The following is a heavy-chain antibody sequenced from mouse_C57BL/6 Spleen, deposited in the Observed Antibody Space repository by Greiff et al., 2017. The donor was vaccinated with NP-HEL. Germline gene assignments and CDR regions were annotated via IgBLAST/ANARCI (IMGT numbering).Heavy chain of an antibody. CDR3: AREGSRYYFDY. CDR2: ISYDGSN. CDR1: GYSITSGYY. Sequence: EVQLVESGPGLVKPSQSLSLTCSVTGYSITSGYYWNWIRQFPGNKLEWMGYISYDGSNNYNPSLKNRISITRDTSKNQFFLKLNSVTTEDTATYYCAREGSRYYFDYWGQGTTLTVSS. J-gene: IGHJ2*01. V-gene: IGHV3-6*01. D-gene: IGHD1-1*01.